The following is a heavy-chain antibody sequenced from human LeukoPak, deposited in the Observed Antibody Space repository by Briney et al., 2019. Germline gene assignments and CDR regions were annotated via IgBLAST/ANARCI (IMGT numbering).Heavy chain of an antibody. Sequence: PGGSLRLSCAASGFTFSSYAMSWVRQAPGKGLEWVSAISGSGGSTYYADSVKGRFTISRDNSKNTLYLQMNSLRAEDTAVYYCAKVMGERWLQRAWRYFDLWGRGTLVTVSS. D-gene: IGHD5-24*01. CDR1: GFTFSSYA. CDR3: AKVMGERWLQRAWRYFDL. J-gene: IGHJ2*01. V-gene: IGHV3-23*01. CDR2: ISGSGGST.